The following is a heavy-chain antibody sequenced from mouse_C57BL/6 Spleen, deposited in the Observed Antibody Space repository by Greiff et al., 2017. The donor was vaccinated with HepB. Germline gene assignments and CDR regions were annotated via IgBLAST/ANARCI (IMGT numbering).Heavy chain of an antibody. CDR1: GYTFTSYW. J-gene: IGHJ2*01. CDR3: ARRRVYYFDY. CDR2: IYPSDSET. Sequence: QVQLQQPGAELVRPGSSVKLSCKASGYTFTSYWMDWVKQRPGQGLEWIGNIYPSDSETHYNQKFKDKATLTVDNSSSTAYMQLSSLTSADSAVYYCARRRVYYFDYWGQGTTLTVSS. V-gene: IGHV1-61*01.